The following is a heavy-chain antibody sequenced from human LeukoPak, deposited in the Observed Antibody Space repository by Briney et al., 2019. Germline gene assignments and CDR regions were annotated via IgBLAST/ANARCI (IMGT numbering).Heavy chain of an antibody. CDR1: GYSFTTYW. V-gene: IGHV5-51*01. D-gene: IGHD3-10*01. J-gene: IGHJ4*02. CDR3: ARLLLGPYYFDY. CDR2: IYPGDSDT. Sequence: GESLKISCKASGYSFTTYWIGWVRQMPGQGLEWMGIIYPGDSDTRYSPSFQGQVTISADKSISTAYLQWSSLRASDTAMYYCARLLLGPYYFDYWGQGTLLTVSS.